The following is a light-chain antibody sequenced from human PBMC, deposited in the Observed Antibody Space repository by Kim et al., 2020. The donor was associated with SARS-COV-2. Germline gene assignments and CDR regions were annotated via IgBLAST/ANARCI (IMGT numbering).Light chain of an antibody. CDR1: TSNMGNNY. Sequence: GQKVTRSVAGSTSNMGNNYVSWYQQLPGTSPKLLIYDNNKRPSGIPDRFSGSKSGTSATLGITGLQTGDEADYYCGTWDSSLNAVLYGGGTQLTVL. J-gene: IGLJ2*01. V-gene: IGLV1-51*01. CDR3: GTWDSSLNAVL. CDR2: DNN.